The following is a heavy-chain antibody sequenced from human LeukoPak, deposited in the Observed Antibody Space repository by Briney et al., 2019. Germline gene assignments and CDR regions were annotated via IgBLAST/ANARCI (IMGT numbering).Heavy chain of an antibody. Sequence: SETLSLTCTVSGGSISSSSYYWGWIRQPPGKGLEWIGSIYYSGSTYYNPSLKSRVTISVDTSKNQFSLKLSSVTAADTAVYYCARAPPYYGSGIDAFDIWGQGTMVTVSS. J-gene: IGHJ3*02. D-gene: IGHD3-10*01. CDR3: ARAPPYYGSGIDAFDI. CDR1: GGSISSSSYY. CDR2: IYYSGST. V-gene: IGHV4-39*07.